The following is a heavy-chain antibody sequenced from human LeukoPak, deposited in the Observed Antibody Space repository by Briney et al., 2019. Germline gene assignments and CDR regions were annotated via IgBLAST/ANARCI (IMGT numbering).Heavy chain of an antibody. J-gene: IGHJ6*02. CDR3: ARDHYGMDV. V-gene: IGHV3-21*01. Sequence: LECVSSIISSSTYIYYADSVKGRFTISRDNAKNSLYLQMNSLRAEDTAVYYCARDHYGMDVWGQGTTVTVSS. CDR2: IISSSTYI.